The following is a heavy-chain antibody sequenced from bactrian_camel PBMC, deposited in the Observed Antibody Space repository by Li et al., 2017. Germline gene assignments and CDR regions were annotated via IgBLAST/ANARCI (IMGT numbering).Heavy chain of an antibody. CDR3: AARWSRCSSDWRDWDY. J-gene: IGHJ4*01. D-gene: IGHD6*01. V-gene: IGHV3S40*01. CDR1: GFTFDDYV. Sequence: VQLVESGGGLVQPGGSLSVSCAGSGFTFDDYVIHWIRQAPGKGLEWVSAINSGGGSTLYTDSVKGRFTISSDDAKNTVHLQMSSLKPEDTSMYYCAARWSRCSSDWRDWDYWGQGTQVTVS. CDR2: INSGGGST.